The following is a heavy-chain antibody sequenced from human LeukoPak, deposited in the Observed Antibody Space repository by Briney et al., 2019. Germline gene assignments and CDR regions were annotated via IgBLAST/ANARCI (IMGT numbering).Heavy chain of an antibody. CDR2: IYHSGST. D-gene: IGHD6-13*01. Sequence: SGTLSLTCAVSGGSISSSNWWSWVRQPPGKGLERIGEIYHSGSTNYNPSLKSRVTISVDKSKNQFSLKLSSVTAADTAVYYCARNAPSPGRSGSSWLNFDYWGQGTLVTVSS. CDR3: ARNAPSPGRSGSSWLNFDY. J-gene: IGHJ4*02. CDR1: GGSISSSNW. V-gene: IGHV4-4*02.